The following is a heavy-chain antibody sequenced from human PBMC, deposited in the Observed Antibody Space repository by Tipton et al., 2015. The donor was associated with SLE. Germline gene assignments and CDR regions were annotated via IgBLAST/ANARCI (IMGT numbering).Heavy chain of an antibody. V-gene: IGHV1-2*02. CDR3: ARDGGGNAGGPRGY. CDR1: GYTFTGYY. Sequence: QLVQSGAEVKKPGASVKVSCKAPGYTFTGYYMHWVRQAPGQGLEWMGWINPNSGGTNYAQKFQGRVTMTRDTSISTAYMELSRRRSDDTAGDYEARDGGGNAGGPRGYWGQGTLVTVSS. J-gene: IGHJ4*02. D-gene: IGHD4-23*01. CDR2: INPNSGGT.